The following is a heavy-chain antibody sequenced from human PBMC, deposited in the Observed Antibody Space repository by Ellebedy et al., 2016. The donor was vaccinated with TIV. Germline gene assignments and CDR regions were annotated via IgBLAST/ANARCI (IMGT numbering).Heavy chain of an antibody. Sequence: MPSETLSLTCAVSGGSFSVYYWSWIRQPPGKGLEWIGEINHSAITTYNPSLKSRVTITVDKSKSQFFLKLSSVTAADTAVYFCARCPYVDTYMVPDLWGRGTLVTVSS. V-gene: IGHV4-34*10. CDR3: ARCPYVDTYMVPDL. CDR1: GGSFSVYY. CDR2: INHSAIT. J-gene: IGHJ2*01. D-gene: IGHD5-18*01.